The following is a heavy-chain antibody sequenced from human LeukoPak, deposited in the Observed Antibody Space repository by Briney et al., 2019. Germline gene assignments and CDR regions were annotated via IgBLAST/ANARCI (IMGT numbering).Heavy chain of an antibody. CDR3: AQDPSTVPAAIEY. Sequence: GGSLRLSCTASGFTFSRSGMHWVRQPPGRGLEWVALIRYDGSTEYYTESVKGRFTISRDKSKNTLYLQMNSLRPEDTAVYYCAQDPSTVPAAIEYWGQGTLVTVSS. CDR1: GFTFSRSG. CDR2: IRYDGSTE. J-gene: IGHJ4*02. V-gene: IGHV3-30*02. D-gene: IGHD2-2*01.